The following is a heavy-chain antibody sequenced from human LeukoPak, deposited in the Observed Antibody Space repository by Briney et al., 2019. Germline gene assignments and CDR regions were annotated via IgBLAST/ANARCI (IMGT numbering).Heavy chain of an antibody. CDR3: ARDLPLIGY. V-gene: IGHV3-33*01. Sequence: PGGSLRLSCAASGFTFSSFGMHWVRQAPGKGLEWVAVIWYDGSNKYYADSVKGRFTISRDNAKNSLYLQMNSLRAEDTAVYYCARDLPLIGYWGQGTLVTVSS. J-gene: IGHJ4*02. CDR1: GFTFSSFG. CDR2: IWYDGSNK.